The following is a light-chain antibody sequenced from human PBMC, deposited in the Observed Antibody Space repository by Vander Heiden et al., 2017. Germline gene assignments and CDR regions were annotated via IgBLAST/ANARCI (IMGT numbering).Light chain of an antibody. J-gene: IGLJ2*01. V-gene: IGLV1-40*01. CDR2: GNS. Sequence: QSVLTQPPSVSRAPGQSVNISWTGSSSNIGAGYDEHWYQQRPGKAPKLLMYGNSNRRTGVPDRFSGSKSGTAASTAITGLQAEEEADDYCQYYDRSLSGSGVFGGGTKRTVL. CDR3: QYYDRSLSGSGV. CDR1: SSNIGAGYD.